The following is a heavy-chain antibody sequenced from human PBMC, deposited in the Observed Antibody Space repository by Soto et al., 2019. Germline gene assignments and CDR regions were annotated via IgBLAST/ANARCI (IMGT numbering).Heavy chain of an antibody. V-gene: IGHV4-34*01. CDR3: VRYGGTPIWHFDL. D-gene: IGHD2-15*01. J-gene: IGHJ2*01. Sequence: VQLQQWGAGLLKPSETLSLTCAVYGGSLSGYYWTWVRQPPGKGLEWIGEIDHSGSTNYNPSLQSRVTISIDTSKNQFSLDLTSVTAADTAVYYCVRYGGTPIWHFDLWGPGSLVTVSS. CDR2: IDHSGST. CDR1: GGSLSGYY.